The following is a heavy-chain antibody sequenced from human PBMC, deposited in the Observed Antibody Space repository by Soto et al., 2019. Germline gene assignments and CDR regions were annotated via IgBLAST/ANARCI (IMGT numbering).Heavy chain of an antibody. V-gene: IGHV4-59*01. CDR2: IYYSGST. CDR3: ARHSLDYGDYECYFDY. CDR1: GGSISSYY. D-gene: IGHD4-17*01. Sequence: SETLSLTCTVSGGSISSYYWSWIRQPPGKGLGWIGYIYYSGSTNYNPSLKSRVTISVDTSKNQFSLKLSSVTAADTAVYYCARHSLDYGDYECYFDYWGQGTLVTVSS. J-gene: IGHJ4*02.